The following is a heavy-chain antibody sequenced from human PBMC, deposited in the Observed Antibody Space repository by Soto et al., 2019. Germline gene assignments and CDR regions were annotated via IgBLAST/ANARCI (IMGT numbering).Heavy chain of an antibody. Sequence: PSETLSLTCTVSGGSISSYYWSWIRQPPGKGLEWIGYIYYSGSTNYNPSLKSRVTISVDTSKNQFSLKLSSVTAADTAVYYCARHIGGYCSSTSCYPNWFDPWGQGTLVTVSS. CDR1: GGSISSYY. V-gene: IGHV4-59*08. CDR2: IYYSGST. J-gene: IGHJ5*02. CDR3: ARHIGGYCSSTSCYPNWFDP. D-gene: IGHD2-2*01.